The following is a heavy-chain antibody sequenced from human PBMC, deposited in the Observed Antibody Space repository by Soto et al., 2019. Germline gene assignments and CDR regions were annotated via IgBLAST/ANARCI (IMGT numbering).Heavy chain of an antibody. D-gene: IGHD2-15*01. CDR1: GYTFTSYA. V-gene: IGHV1-3*01. CDR3: ARDLGGWRDY. Sequence: QGQLVQSGAEVKKPGASVKVSCKASGYTFTSYAMHWVRQAPGQRLEWMGWINAGNGNTKYSQKLQGRVTITRDTSASTAHMELSSLGSEDTAVYYCARDLGGWRDYWGQGTLGTVSS. CDR2: INAGNGNT. J-gene: IGHJ4*02.